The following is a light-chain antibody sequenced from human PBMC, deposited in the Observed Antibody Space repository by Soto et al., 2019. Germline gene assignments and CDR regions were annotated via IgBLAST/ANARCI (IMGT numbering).Light chain of an antibody. J-gene: IGKJ4*01. CDR3: QQYNKWPPLT. CDR2: DAS. Sequence: EIGVTQSPATLSLSPGERATLSCRASQSISSNLAWYQQKPGQAPRLLIYDASTRATGIPARFSGSGSGTEFTLTISSLQSEDFAVYYCQQYNKWPPLTFGGGTKVEIK. CDR1: QSISSN. V-gene: IGKV3-15*01.